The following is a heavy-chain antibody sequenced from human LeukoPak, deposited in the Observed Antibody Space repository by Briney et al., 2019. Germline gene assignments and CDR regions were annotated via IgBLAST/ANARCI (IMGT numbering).Heavy chain of an antibody. CDR3: ARDPYYYDSSGYPVYAFDI. D-gene: IGHD3-22*01. CDR2: IKQDGSEK. V-gene: IGHV3-7*01. CDR1: GFTFSRYW. Sequence: PGGSLRLSCAASGFTFSRYWMSWVRQAPGKGLEWVANIKQDGSEKYYVDSVKGRFTISRDNAKNSLYLQMNSLRAEDTAVYYCARDPYYYDSSGYPVYAFDIWGLGTMVTVSS. J-gene: IGHJ3*02.